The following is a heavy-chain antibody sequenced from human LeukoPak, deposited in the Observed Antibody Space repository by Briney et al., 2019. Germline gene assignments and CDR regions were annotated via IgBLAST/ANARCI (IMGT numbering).Heavy chain of an antibody. D-gene: IGHD2-2*01. CDR2: ISAYNGNT. CDR1: GGTFSSYA. J-gene: IGHJ4*02. V-gene: IGHV1-18*01. Sequence: ASVKVSCKASGGTFSSYAINWVRQAPGQGLEWMGWISAYNGNTNYAQKLQGRVTMTTDTSTSTAYMELRRLRSDDTAVYYCARVYRYCSSTSCYNYFDYWGQGTLGTVSS. CDR3: ARVYRYCSSTSCYNYFDY.